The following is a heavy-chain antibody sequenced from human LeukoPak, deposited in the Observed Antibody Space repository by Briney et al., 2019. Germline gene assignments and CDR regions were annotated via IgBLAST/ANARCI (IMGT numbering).Heavy chain of an antibody. J-gene: IGHJ3*02. CDR3: ASSGFSGGTTESGWGLAFDI. CDR1: GGTFSSYA. V-gene: IGHV1-69*13. D-gene: IGHD1-1*01. Sequence: GASVKVSCKASGGTFSSYAISWVRQAPGQGLEWMGGIIPIFGTANYAQKFQGRVTITADESTSTAYMELSSLRSEDTAVYYCASSGFSGGTTESGWGLAFDIWGQGTMVTVSS. CDR2: IIPIFGTA.